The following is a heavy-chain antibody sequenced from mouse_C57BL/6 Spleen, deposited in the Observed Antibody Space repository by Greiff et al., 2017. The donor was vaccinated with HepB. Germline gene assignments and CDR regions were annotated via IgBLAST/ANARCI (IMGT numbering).Heavy chain of an antibody. Sequence: QVQLQQSGPELVRPGSSVKLSCKASGYTFTSYWMHWVKQRPIQGLEWIGNIDPSDSETHYNQKFKDKATLTVDKSSSTAYMQLSSLTSEDSAVYYCARQYYYGSSFYFDYWGQGTTLTVSS. CDR2: IDPSDSET. J-gene: IGHJ2*01. CDR3: ARQYYYGSSFYFDY. D-gene: IGHD1-1*01. CDR1: GYTFTSYW. V-gene: IGHV1-52*01.